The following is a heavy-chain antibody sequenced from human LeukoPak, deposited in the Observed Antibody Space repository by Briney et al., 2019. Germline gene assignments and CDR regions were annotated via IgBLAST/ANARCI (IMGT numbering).Heavy chain of an antibody. CDR2: IGTASDT. CDR3: SRGPPRGKYYYMDV. J-gene: IGHJ6*03. CDR1: GFTFSSFD. D-gene: IGHD1-1*01. V-gene: IGHV3-13*01. Sequence: GGSLRLSCAASGFTFSSFDMHWVRQPTGRGLEWVSTIGTASDTYYPGSVEGRFTLSRDNAKNSLYLQMNSLTAGDTAVYYCSRGPPRGKYYYMDVWGKGTTVTVSS.